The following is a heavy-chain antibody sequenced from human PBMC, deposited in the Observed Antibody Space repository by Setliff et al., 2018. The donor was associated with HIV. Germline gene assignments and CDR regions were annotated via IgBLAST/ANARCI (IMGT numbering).Heavy chain of an antibody. D-gene: IGHD5-12*01. CDR1: GGSVTSGGHY. J-gene: IGHJ5*02. CDR2: IHYTGSN. Sequence: SSETLSLTCTVSGGSVTSGGHYWSWIRQQPGKAPEWIGYIHYTGSNFYNPSLTDRLTISVDTSKNQFSLKLSYVTAADTAVYYCARGGNSRAAWFDPWGQGTLVTVSS. V-gene: IGHV4-31*02. CDR3: ARGGNSRAAWFDP.